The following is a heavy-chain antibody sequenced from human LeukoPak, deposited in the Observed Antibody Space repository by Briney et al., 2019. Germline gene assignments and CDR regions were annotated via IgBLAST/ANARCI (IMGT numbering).Heavy chain of an antibody. J-gene: IGHJ4*02. CDR2: INHSGST. D-gene: IGHD6-13*01. V-gene: IGHV4-34*01. Sequence: PSETLSLTCAVYGGSFSGYYWSWIRQPPGKGLEWIGEINHSGSTNYNPSLKSRVAISVDTSKNQFSLKLSSVTAAGTAVYYCARQGYSSNNWGQGTLVTVSS. CDR1: GGSFSGYY. CDR3: ARQGYSSNN.